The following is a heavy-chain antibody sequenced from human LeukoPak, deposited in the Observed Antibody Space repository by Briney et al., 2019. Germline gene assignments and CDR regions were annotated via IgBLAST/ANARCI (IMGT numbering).Heavy chain of an antibody. CDR2: IYYSGST. Sequence: SETLSLTCTVSGGSISSSSYYWGWIRQPPGKGLEWIGGIYYSGSTYYNPSLKSRVTISVDTSKNQFSLKLSSVTAADTAVYYCASIVMITFGGVIGTFDYWGQGTLVTVSS. CDR3: ASIVMITFGGVIGTFDY. CDR1: GGSISSSSYY. D-gene: IGHD3-16*02. J-gene: IGHJ4*02. V-gene: IGHV4-39*07.